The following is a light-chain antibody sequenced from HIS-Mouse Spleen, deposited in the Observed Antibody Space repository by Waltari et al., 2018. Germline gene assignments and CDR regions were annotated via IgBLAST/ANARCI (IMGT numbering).Light chain of an antibody. V-gene: IGLV2-11*01. Sequence: QSALTQPRSVSGSPGQSVTISCTGTRSDVGGYNYVYWYQQHPGKAPKLMIYDVSKRPSGVPDRFSGSKSGNTASLTISGLQAEDEADYYCCSYAGSYTGVFGTGTKVTVL. J-gene: IGLJ1*01. CDR3: CSYAGSYTGV. CDR2: DVS. CDR1: RSDVGGYNY.